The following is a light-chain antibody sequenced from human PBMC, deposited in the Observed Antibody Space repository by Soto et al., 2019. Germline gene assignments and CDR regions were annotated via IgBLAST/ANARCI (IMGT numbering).Light chain of an antibody. J-gene: IGKJ4*01. V-gene: IGKV3-20*01. CDR3: QQYVSTPLT. CDR2: AAS. Sequence: EIVLTQSPGTLSLSPGERATLSCRASRSVGTYLAWYQQKPGQAPRLLIYAASSRATGIPDRFRGSGSGTDFTLTISRLEPEDFAVYYCQQYVSTPLTFGGGTKVEIK. CDR1: RSVGTY.